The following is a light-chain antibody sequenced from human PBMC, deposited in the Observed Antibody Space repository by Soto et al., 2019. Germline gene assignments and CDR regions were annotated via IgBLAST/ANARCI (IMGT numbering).Light chain of an antibody. Sequence: QSALSQPASVSGSPGQSITISCTGTSSDVGGFEYVSWNQHQPGKAPKLIIYDVTKRPSGVSNRFSGSKSGNTASLTISGIQAEDEGDYYCGSITRSSTSVFGTGTKVTVL. CDR3: GSITRSSTSV. J-gene: IGLJ1*01. CDR2: DVT. CDR1: SSDVGGFEY. V-gene: IGLV2-14*01.